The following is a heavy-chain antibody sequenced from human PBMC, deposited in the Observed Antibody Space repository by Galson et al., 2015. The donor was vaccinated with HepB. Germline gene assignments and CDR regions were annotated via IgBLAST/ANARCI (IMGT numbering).Heavy chain of an antibody. V-gene: IGHV7-4-1*02. CDR1: GYTFTSYA. J-gene: IGHJ6*02. CDR2: INTNTGNP. Sequence: SVKVSCKASGYTFTSYAMNWVRQAPGQGLEWMGWINTNTGNPTYAQGFTGRFVFSLDTSVSTAYLQISSLKAEDTAVYYCYMVVAAPLVRYYGMDVWGQGTTVTVSS. CDR3: YMVVAAPLVRYYGMDV. D-gene: IGHD2-15*01.